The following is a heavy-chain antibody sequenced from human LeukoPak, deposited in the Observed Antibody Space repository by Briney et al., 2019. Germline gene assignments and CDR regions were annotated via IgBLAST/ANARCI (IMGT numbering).Heavy chain of an antibody. CDR1: RGSINSRSDY. J-gene: IGHJ4*02. V-gene: IGHV4-39*01. CDR2: VYYDGST. CDR3: ARQRAGGTWAFEH. D-gene: IGHD1-26*01. Sequence: PSETLFLTCSVSRGSINSRSDYWWAWIRQPPGKGLEWIGSVYYDGSTYYKPSLKSRLTISVDTSKDQFSLNLTSVTAADTAVYYCARQRAGGTWAFEHWGQGTLLTVSS.